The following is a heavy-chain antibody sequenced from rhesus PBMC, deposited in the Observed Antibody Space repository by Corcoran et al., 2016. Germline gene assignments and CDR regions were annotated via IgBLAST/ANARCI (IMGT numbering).Heavy chain of an antibody. CDR2: FSGNGSP. V-gene: IGHV4-65*01. D-gene: IGHD2-15*01. CDR3: ARPYDY. J-gene: IGHJ4*01. CDR1: GGSISSYNW. Sequence: QVLLQESGPGLVKPSETLSLTCAVSGGSISSYNWWSWIRQPPGKGLEWSGYFSGNGSPYYSPTLKSRVTISTDPSQSRFSLNLSSVTDADTAMYYCARPYDYWGRGVLVTVSS.